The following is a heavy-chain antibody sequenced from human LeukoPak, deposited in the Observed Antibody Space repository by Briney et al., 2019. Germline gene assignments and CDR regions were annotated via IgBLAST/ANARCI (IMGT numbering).Heavy chain of an antibody. Sequence: GGSLRLSCAASGFTFSSYGMSWVCQAPGKGLEWVSSISDNGGNTYYADSVKGRFTISRDNSKNTLYLQMNSLRAEDTAVYYCAKSHARIAAAADFDYWGQGTLVTVSS. V-gene: IGHV3-23*01. CDR1: GFTFSSYG. CDR3: AKSHARIAAAADFDY. CDR2: ISDNGGNT. J-gene: IGHJ4*02. D-gene: IGHD6-13*01.